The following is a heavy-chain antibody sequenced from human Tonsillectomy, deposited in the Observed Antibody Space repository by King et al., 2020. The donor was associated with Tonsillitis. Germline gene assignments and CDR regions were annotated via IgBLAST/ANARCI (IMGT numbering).Heavy chain of an antibody. J-gene: IGHJ4*02. D-gene: IGHD6-19*01. Sequence: VQLQESGPGLVKPSQTLSLTCTVSGGSISSGSYYWSWIRQPAGKGLEWIGRIYTSGSTNYNPSLKSRVTIAVDTSKNQFSLKLSSVTAADTAVDYCARDSINVAGTSDDGGQGTPLTAPS. CDR3: ARDSINVAGTSDD. V-gene: IGHV4-61*02. CDR2: IYTSGST. CDR1: GGSISSGSYY.